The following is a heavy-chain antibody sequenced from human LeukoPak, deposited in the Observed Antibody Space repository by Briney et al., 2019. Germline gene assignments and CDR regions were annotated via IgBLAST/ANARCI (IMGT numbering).Heavy chain of an antibody. Sequence: GGSLRLSCAASGFTFSSYSMNWVRQAPGKGLEWVSYISSSSSTIYYADSVKGRFTIPRDNAKNSLYLQMNSLRDEDTAVYYCARAGYCGGGSCYNGYYYYGMDVWGQGTTVTVSS. CDR1: GFTFSSYS. V-gene: IGHV3-48*02. CDR3: ARAGYCGGGSCYNGYYYYGMDV. J-gene: IGHJ6*02. CDR2: ISSSSSTI. D-gene: IGHD2-15*01.